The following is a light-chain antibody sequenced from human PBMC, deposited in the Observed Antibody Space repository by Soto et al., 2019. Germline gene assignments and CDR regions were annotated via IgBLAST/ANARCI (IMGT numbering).Light chain of an antibody. Sequence: QSALTQPRSVSGSPGQSVTISCTGTSSDVGGYNYVSWYQQHPGKAPKVMIYDVSKRPSGVPDRFSGSKSGNTASLTISGLQAEDEADYYCCSYAGSYTFYVFGTGTKLTFL. V-gene: IGLV2-11*01. CDR1: SSDVGGYNY. J-gene: IGLJ1*01. CDR3: CSYAGSYTFYV. CDR2: DVS.